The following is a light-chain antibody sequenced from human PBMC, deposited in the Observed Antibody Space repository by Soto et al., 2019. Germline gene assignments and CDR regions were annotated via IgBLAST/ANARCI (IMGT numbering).Light chain of an antibody. J-gene: IGLJ2*01. CDR3: SSYTTSSTVV. CDR2: DVS. Sequence: QSALTQPASVSGSPGQSITISSTGTSSDVGSYNFVSWYQQHPGKAPKLMLYDVSERPSGVSNRFSGSKSGNTASLSISGLQAEDEADYYCSSYTTSSTVVFGGGTKLTVL. CDR1: SSDVGSYNF. V-gene: IGLV2-14*03.